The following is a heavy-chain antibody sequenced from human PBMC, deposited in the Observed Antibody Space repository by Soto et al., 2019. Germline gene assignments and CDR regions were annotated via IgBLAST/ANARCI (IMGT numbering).Heavy chain of an antibody. CDR3: AKEILGRGFDY. J-gene: IGHJ4*02. Sequence: EVQLLESGGGLVQPGGSLRLSCATSGFAFSNYAMGWVRQAPGKGLEWVSTIVGSGVNTYYADSVMGRFTISRDNSRNTLDLQMNTLRVEDTAVYYCAKEILGRGFDYWGQGTLVTVSS. CDR2: IVGSGVNT. CDR1: GFAFSNYA. V-gene: IGHV3-23*01. D-gene: IGHD1-26*01.